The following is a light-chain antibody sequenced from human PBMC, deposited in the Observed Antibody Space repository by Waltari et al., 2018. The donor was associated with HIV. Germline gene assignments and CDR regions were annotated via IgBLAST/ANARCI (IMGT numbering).Light chain of an antibody. J-gene: IGKJ1*01. CDR1: QSLLRNNGYNY. CDR2: LGS. Sequence: DIGMTQSPLSLSVAPGEPASISCRSSQSLLRNNGYNYLDWYIQKPGQSPQVLIYLGSHRATGVPDRFSGSGSGTDFTLKINRVEAEDVGVYFCMQSLQTPRTFGQGTKVEMK. CDR3: MQSLQTPRT. V-gene: IGKV2-28*01.